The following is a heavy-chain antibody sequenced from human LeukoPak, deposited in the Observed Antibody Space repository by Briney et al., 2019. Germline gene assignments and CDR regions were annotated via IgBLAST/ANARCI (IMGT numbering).Heavy chain of an antibody. Sequence: ASVKVSCKASGYTFTSYGISWVRQAPGQGLEWMGWISAYNGNTNYAQKLQGRVTMTTDTSTSTAYMELRSLRSDDTAVYYCAGGIAVAGTEVINLDYWGQGTLVTVSS. CDR1: GYTFTSYG. J-gene: IGHJ4*02. D-gene: IGHD6-19*01. V-gene: IGHV1-18*01. CDR2: ISAYNGNT. CDR3: AGGIAVAGTEVINLDY.